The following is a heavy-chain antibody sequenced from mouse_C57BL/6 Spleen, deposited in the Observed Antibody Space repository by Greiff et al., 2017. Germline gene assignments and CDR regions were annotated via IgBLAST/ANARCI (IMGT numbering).Heavy chain of an antibody. J-gene: IGHJ2*01. D-gene: IGHD3-3*01. CDR3: ARGDDYFDY. CDR1: GYTFTSYW. CDR2: IHPNSGST. Sequence: VQLQQPGAELVKPGASVKLSCKASGYTFTSYWMHWVKQRPGQGLEWIGMIHPNSGSTNYNEKFKGKATLTVEKSSSTVYLELSRLTSDDSAVYYCARGDDYFDYWGQGATLTVSS. V-gene: IGHV1-64*01.